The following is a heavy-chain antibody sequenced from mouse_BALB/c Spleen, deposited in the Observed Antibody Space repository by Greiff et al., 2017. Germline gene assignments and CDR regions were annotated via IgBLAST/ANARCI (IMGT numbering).Heavy chain of an antibody. CDR1: GFTFSSYA. Sequence: EVMLVESGGGLVKPGGSLKLSCAASGFTFSSYAMSWVRQTPEKRLEWVASISSGGSTYYPDSVKGRFTISRDNARNILYLQMSSLRSEDTAMYYCARQDDGNYEYAMDYWGQGTSGTGAS. V-gene: IGHV5-6-5*01. CDR2: ISSGGST. J-gene: IGHJ4*01. D-gene: IGHD2-1*01. CDR3: ARQDDGNYEYAMDY.